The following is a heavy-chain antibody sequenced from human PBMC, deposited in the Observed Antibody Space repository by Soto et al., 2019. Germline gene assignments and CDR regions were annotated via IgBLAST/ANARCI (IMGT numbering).Heavy chain of an antibody. D-gene: IGHD3-22*01. V-gene: IGHV3-23*01. CDR1: GFTFSSYA. CDR2: ISGSGGST. J-gene: IGHJ6*02. CDR3: AKDPGAFYFDSSGSALYYYYGMDV. Sequence: PGGSLRLSCAASGFTFSSYAMSWVRQAPGKGLEWVSAISGSGGSTYYADSVKGRFTISRDNSKNTLYLQMNSLRAEDTAVYYCAKDPGAFYFDSSGSALYYYYGMDVWGQGTTVTVSS.